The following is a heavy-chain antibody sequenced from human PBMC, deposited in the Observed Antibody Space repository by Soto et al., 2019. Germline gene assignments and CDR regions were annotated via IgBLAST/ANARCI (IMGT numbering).Heavy chain of an antibody. J-gene: IGHJ4*02. CDR3: ARVNVTLDL. D-gene: IGHD2-21*02. CDR1: SGSSSSDS. V-gene: IGHV4-34*01. Sequence: SETLSLTCTGSSGSSSSDSWSWIRQPPGKGLEWIGEINHSGSTNYNPSLKSRATISVDTSKNQFSLKLTSVTAADTAVYYCARVNVTLDLWGLGTLVTVS. CDR2: INHSGST.